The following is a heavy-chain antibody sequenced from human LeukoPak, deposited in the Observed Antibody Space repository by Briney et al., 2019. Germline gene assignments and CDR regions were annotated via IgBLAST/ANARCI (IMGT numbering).Heavy chain of an antibody. D-gene: IGHD2-8*01. V-gene: IGHV3-48*01. J-gene: IGHJ3*02. CDR3: ARTYCTNGVCNRKAFDI. Sequence: PGGSLRLSCAASGFTFSSNSMNWVRQAPGKGLEWVSYITSSSTTTYYADSVKGRFITSRDNAKNSLYLQMNSLRAEDTAVYYCARTYCTNGVCNRKAFDIWGQGTMVTVSS. CDR1: GFTFSSNS. CDR2: ITSSSTTT.